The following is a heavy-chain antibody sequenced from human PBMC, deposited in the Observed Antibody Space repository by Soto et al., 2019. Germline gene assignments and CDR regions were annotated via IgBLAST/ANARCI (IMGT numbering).Heavy chain of an antibody. Sequence: SETLSLTCSVSNGSISGFYWTWIRQPPGKILEWIGYTHYSGRTDYNPSLTSRATMSVDTSKNQFSLNLKSITAADTAVYYCVRVGVGIGNHFDSWGRGTLVTVSS. J-gene: IGHJ4*02. V-gene: IGHV4-59*12. CDR3: VRVGVGIGNHFDS. D-gene: IGHD1-26*01. CDR2: THYSGRT. CDR1: NGSISGFY.